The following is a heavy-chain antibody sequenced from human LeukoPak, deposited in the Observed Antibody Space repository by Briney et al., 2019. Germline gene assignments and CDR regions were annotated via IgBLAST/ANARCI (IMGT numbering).Heavy chain of an antibody. Sequence: KPSETLSLTCTVSGGSISSSSYYWGWLRQPPGKGLEWIGSIYYSGSTYYNPSLKSRVTISVDTSKNQFYLKLSSVTAADTAVYYCASQVEDGMDVWGQGTTVTVSS. CDR3: ASQVEDGMDV. CDR2: IYYSGST. V-gene: IGHV4-39*01. CDR1: GGSISSSSYY. J-gene: IGHJ6*02.